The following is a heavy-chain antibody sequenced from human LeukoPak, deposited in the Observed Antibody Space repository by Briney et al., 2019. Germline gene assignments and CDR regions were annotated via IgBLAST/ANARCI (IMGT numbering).Heavy chain of an antibody. D-gene: IGHD2-2*01. J-gene: IGHJ4*02. Sequence: GGSLRLSCAASGFTFDDYAMHWVRQAPGKGLEWVSGISWNSGSIGYADSVKGRFTISRDNAKNSLYQQMNSLRAEDTALYYCASAAYGYWGQGTLVTVSS. V-gene: IGHV3-9*01. CDR2: ISWNSGSI. CDR1: GFTFDDYA. CDR3: ASAAYGY.